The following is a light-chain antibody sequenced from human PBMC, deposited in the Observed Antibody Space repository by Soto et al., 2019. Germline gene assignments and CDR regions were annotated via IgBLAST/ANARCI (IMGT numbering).Light chain of an antibody. CDR3: QQYNNWWT. Sequence: DIVMTQSPATLSVSPGESASLSCRASQSISINLAWYQQRPGQAPRLLIYGASTRATGVPARFSGSGSGTEFTLTISGLQSEDSAVYYCQQYNNWWTFGQGTKVEIK. CDR2: GAS. CDR1: QSISIN. V-gene: IGKV3-15*01. J-gene: IGKJ1*01.